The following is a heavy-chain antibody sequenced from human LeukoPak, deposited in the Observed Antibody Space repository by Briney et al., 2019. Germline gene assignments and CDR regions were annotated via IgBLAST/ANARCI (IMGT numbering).Heavy chain of an antibody. V-gene: IGHV3-21*01. D-gene: IGHD6-19*01. Sequence: PGGSLRLSCAASGFTFSSYSMNWVRQAPGKGLEWVSSISSSSSYIYYAESVKGRFTISRDNAKNSLYLQMNSLRAEDTAVYYCARSVAGNRFDYWGQGTLVTVSS. CDR3: ARSVAGNRFDY. CDR1: GFTFSSYS. CDR2: ISSSSSYI. J-gene: IGHJ4*02.